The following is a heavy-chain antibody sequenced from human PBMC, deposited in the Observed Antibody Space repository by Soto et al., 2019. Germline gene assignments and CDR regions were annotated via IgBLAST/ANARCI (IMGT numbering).Heavy chain of an antibody. Sequence: QVTLKESVPVLVKPTETLTLTCTVSGFSLSNARMGVSWIRQPPGKALEWLAHIFSNDEKSYSTSLKSRLTISKDTSKSQVVLTMTNMDPVDTATYYCARVSGYGNVYYYYGMDVWGQGTTVTVSS. D-gene: IGHD3-3*01. J-gene: IGHJ6*02. CDR3: ARVSGYGNVYYYYGMDV. CDR2: IFSNDEK. CDR1: GFSLSNARMG. V-gene: IGHV2-26*01.